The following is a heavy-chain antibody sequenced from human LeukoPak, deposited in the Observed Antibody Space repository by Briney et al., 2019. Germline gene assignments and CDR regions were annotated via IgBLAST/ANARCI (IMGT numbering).Heavy chain of an antibody. V-gene: IGHV4-59*01. CDR1: GGSITSYY. Sequence: SETLSLTCTVSGGSITSYYWSWIRQPPGKGLEWIGYIYYSGSTNYNPSLKSRVTMSVDTSKNQFSLKLSSVTAADTAVYYCASHDYGDYWYFDLWARGTLVTVSS. CDR3: ASHDYGDYWYFDL. D-gene: IGHD4-17*01. CDR2: IYYSGST. J-gene: IGHJ2*01.